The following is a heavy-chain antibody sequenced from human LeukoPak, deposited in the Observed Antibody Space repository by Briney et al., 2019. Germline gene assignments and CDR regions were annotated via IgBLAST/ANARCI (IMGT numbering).Heavy chain of an antibody. V-gene: IGHV3-21*01. J-gene: IGHJ6*04. CDR1: GFSVSGYS. D-gene: IGHD6-6*01. Sequence: PGGSLRLSCAASGFSVSGYSMNWVRQAPGKGLEWVSYINEGSTYTYYAKSVKGRFTISRDNAKNSLYPQMNSLRGEDTAVYYCARDDAATARASGMDVWGKGTTVTVSS. CDR3: ARDDAATARASGMDV. CDR2: INEGSTYT.